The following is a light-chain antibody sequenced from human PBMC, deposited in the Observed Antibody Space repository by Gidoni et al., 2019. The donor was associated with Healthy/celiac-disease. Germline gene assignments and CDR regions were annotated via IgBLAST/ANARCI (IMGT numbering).Light chain of an antibody. Sequence: EIVMTQSPATLSVSPGERATLSCRASQSVSSNLAWYQQKPGQAPRLLIYGASTRATGIPARFSGSGSGTEFTLTISSRQSEDFAVYYCQQYNNWPPQYTFGQGTKLEIQ. CDR2: GAS. V-gene: IGKV3-15*01. J-gene: IGKJ2*01. CDR1: QSVSSN. CDR3: QQYNNWPPQYT.